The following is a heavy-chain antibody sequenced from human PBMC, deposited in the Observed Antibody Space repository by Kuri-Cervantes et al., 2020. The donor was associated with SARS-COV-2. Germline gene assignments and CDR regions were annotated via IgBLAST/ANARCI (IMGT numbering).Heavy chain of an antibody. J-gene: IGHJ6*03. Sequence: SETLSLTCTVSGGSISSSSYYWGWIRQPPGKGLEWIGSIYYSGSTYYNPSLKSRVTISVDTSKNQFSLKLSSVTAADTAVYYCARGELRRGGYYYMGVWGKGTTVTVSS. CDR2: IYYSGST. V-gene: IGHV4-39*07. CDR3: ARGELRRGGYYYMGV. CDR1: GGSISSSSYY. D-gene: IGHD1-7*01.